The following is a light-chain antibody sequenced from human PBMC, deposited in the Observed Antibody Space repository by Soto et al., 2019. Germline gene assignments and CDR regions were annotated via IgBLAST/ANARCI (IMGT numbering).Light chain of an antibody. Sequence: DIQMTQSPSALSAVVGDRVTITCRASRAIGDRLAWFQQKPGKAPRFLIQTASNLQGGVPSRFSGSGSGTELILSINSLQPEDIGTYYCLPVYSFPCTFGQGPKVEVK. CDR1: RAIGDR. CDR2: TAS. J-gene: IGKJ1*01. V-gene: IGKV1-12*01. CDR3: LPVYSFPCT.